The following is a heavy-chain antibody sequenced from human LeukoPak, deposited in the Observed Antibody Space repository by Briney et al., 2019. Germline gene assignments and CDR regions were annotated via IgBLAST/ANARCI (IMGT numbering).Heavy chain of an antibody. D-gene: IGHD2-21*02. J-gene: IGHJ4*02. V-gene: IGHV4-59*08. CDR3: ARGGYCGGDCYFYY. CDR1: GGSISSYY. Sequence: SETLSLTCTVSGGSISSYYWSWIRQPPGKGLVWIGYIHYSGSTNYSPSLRSRVTISVDTSKNQFSLKLSSVTAADTAVYYCARGGYCGGDCYFYYWGQGTLVTVSS. CDR2: IHYSGST.